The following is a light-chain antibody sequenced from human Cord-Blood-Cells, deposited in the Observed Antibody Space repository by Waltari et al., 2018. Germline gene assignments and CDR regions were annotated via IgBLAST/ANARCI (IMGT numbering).Light chain of an antibody. V-gene: IGLV2-14*02. CDR2: AVS. CDR3: SSYTSSSFWV. J-gene: IGLJ3*02. CDR1: SSDVGSYNL. Sequence: QSALTQPASVSGSPGQSITISCTGTSSDVGSYNLVSWYPQHPGKAPKLMIYAVSKRPSGVSNRFSGSKSGNTASLTISGLQAEDEADYYCSSYTSSSFWVFGGGTKLTVL.